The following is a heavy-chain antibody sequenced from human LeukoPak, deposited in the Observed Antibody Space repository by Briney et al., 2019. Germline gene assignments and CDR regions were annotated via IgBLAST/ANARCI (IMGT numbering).Heavy chain of an antibody. CDR1: GYSISSGYY. D-gene: IGHD7-27*01. Sequence: SETLSLTCTVSGYSISSGYYWGWIRQPPGKGLEWIGTMYHSGSTNYNPSLKSRVTISVDTSKNQFSLKLSSVTAADTAVYFCARGFRGDNFDYWGQGTLVTVSS. CDR2: MYHSGST. J-gene: IGHJ4*02. CDR3: ARGFRGDNFDY. V-gene: IGHV4-38-2*02.